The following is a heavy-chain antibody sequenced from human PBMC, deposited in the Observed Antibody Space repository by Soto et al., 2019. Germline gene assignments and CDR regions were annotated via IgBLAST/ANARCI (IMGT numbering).Heavy chain of an antibody. CDR1: GYTFTSYA. CDR3: ARGDSWLFDY. J-gene: IGHJ4*02. CDR2: INAGNGNT. Sequence: QVQLVQSGAEEKKPGASVKVSCKASGYTFTSYAIHWVRQAPGQRLEWMGWINAGNGNTKYSQKFQGRVTITRDTSASTAYMELSSLKSEDTAAYYCARGDSWLFDYWGQGTLVTVSS. D-gene: IGHD5-12*01. V-gene: IGHV1-3*05.